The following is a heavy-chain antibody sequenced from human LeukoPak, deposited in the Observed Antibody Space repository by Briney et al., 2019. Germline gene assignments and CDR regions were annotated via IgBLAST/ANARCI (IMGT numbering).Heavy chain of an antibody. J-gene: IGHJ5*02. CDR3: ARHRAYDSGTYYRWFDP. D-gene: IGHD3-22*01. CDR2: LSHSGSS. Sequence: SETLSLTCTVSGGSVSSYYWSWIRRPPGRGLEWIAYLSHSGSSDSNPSLTSRVTTLVDTSKNQFSLKLTSVTAADTAVYYCARHRAYDSGTYYRWFDPWGPGTLVTVSS. CDR1: GGSVSSYY. V-gene: IGHV4-59*02.